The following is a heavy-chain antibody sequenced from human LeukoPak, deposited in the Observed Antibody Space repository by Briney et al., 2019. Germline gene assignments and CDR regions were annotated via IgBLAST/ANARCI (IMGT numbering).Heavy chain of an antibody. V-gene: IGHV3-15*01. J-gene: IGHJ4*02. CDR1: GFTFSNAW. CDR2: IKSKSDGGTT. Sequence: GRSLRLSCAASGFTFSNAWMSWVRQAPGKGLDWVGRIKSKSDGGTTDYAAPVKGRFTISRDDSKNTLFLQMNSLKTEDTAVYYCTTPGTLSSFDYWGQGTLVTVSS. D-gene: IGHD3-10*01. CDR3: TTPGTLSSFDY.